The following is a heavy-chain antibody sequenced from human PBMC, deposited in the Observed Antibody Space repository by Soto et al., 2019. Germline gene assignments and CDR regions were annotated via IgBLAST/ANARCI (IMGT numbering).Heavy chain of an antibody. CDR3: AKARFDSRGTFFRVGFYDV. CDR1: GFPFSAYV. J-gene: IGHJ4*02. D-gene: IGHD3-22*01. V-gene: IGHV3-23*01. Sequence: EVQLLESGGDLVQPGGSLRLSCAASGFPFSAYVMTLVRRAPGRGLEWISAISGSGDTAYYAESVKGRFTISRDNSRNTLSLKLNILTVEYTAVYSCAKARFDSRGTFFRVGFYDVWGRGTLVTVST. CDR2: ISGSGDTA.